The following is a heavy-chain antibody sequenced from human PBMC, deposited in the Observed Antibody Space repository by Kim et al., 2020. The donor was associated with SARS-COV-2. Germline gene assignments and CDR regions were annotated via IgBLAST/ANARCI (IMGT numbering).Heavy chain of an antibody. CDR2: IYSGGST. CDR1: GFTVSSNY. V-gene: IGHV3-53*01. J-gene: IGHJ4*02. Sequence: GGSMRLSCAASGFTVSSNYMSWVRQAPGKGLEWVSVIYSGGSTYYADSVKGRFTISRDNSKNTLYLQMNSLRAEDTAVYYCARALYSYGFYHFDYWGQGTLVTVSS. CDR3: ARALYSYGFYHFDY. D-gene: IGHD5-18*01.